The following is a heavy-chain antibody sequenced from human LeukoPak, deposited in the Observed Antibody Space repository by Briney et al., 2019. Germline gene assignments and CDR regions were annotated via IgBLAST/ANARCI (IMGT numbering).Heavy chain of an antibody. CDR1: AXTFSGYS. Sequence: GGSLRLSCAASAXTFSGYSMTWVRQAPGKGLEWVSYISSSSSIMSYADSVKGRFTISRDNAKNSLYLQMNSLRDEDTAVYYCVRESRFHFDYWGQGSLVTVSS. CDR2: ISSSSSIM. CDR3: VRESRFHFDY. V-gene: IGHV3-48*02. J-gene: IGHJ4*02. D-gene: IGHD3-10*01.